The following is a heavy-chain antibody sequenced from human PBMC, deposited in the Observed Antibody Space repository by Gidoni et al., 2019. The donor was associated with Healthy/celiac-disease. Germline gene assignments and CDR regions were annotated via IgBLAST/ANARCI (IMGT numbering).Heavy chain of an antibody. D-gene: IGHD6-13*01. J-gene: IGHJ5*02. Sequence: QVQLVQSGAEVKKPGASVKVSCKVSGYTLTALSMHWVRQAPGQGLEWMGGFDPEDGETIYAQEFQGRVTMTEDTSTDTAYMELSSLRSEDTAVYYCATSERMAAAGTRGWFDPWGQGTLVTVSS. CDR3: ATSERMAAAGTRGWFDP. CDR1: GYTLTALS. CDR2: FDPEDGET. V-gene: IGHV1-24*01.